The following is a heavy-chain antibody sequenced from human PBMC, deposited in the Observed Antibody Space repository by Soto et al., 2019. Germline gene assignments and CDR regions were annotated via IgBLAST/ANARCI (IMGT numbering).Heavy chain of an antibody. CDR1: GYTFTSYY. CDR2: INPSGGST. J-gene: IGHJ4*02. CDR3: ARAKRLGYCTNGVCPDFDY. Sequence: GASVKVSCKASGYTFTSYYMHWVRQAPGQGLEWMGIINPSGGSTSYAQKFQGRVTMTRDTSTSTVYMELSSLRSEDTAVYYCARAKRLGYCTNGVCPDFDYWGQGTLVTVSS. V-gene: IGHV1-46*03. D-gene: IGHD2-8*01.